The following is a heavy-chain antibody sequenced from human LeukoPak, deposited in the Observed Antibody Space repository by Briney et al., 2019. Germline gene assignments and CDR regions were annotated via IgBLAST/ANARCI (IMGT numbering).Heavy chain of an antibody. J-gene: IGHJ6*03. CDR2: ISSSGSTI. CDR3: AREGRFRAYYYYYMDV. D-gene: IGHD3-10*01. CDR1: GFTFSDYY. V-gene: IGHV3-11*04. Sequence: GGSLRLSCAASGFTFSDYYMSWIRQAPGKGLEWVSYISSSGSTIYYADSVKGRFTISRDNAKNSLYLQMNSLRAEDTAVYYCAREGRFRAYYYYYMDVWGKGTTVTVSS.